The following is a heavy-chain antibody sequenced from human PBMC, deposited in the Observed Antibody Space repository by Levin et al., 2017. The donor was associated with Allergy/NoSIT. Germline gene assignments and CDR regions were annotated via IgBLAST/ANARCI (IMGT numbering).Heavy chain of an antibody. D-gene: IGHD2-21*02. CDR3: TRGFPGGIYCGGDCYSFDY. J-gene: IGHJ4*02. CDR1: RFTFSSYA. CDR2: ISSDGNSH. V-gene: IGHV3-30*04. Sequence: AGGSLRLSCEASRFTFSSYAMHWVRQAPGTGLEWLAVISSDGNSHYYADSVKGRFSISRDNSLHTLFLQMDSLRAEDTALYYCTRGFPGGIYCGGDCYSFDYWGQGTLVTVSS.